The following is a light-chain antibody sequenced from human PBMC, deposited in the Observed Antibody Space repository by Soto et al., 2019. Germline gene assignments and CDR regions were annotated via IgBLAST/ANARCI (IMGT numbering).Light chain of an antibody. CDR3: CSFAGSSTFVV. Sequence: QSALTQPASVSGSPGQSITISCTGTSSDIGNYDLVSWYQQYPGKAPKLMIDEGSKRPSGVSNRFSGSKSANKASLTISGLQAEDEDDYDCCSFAGSSTFVVFGGGTKLPVL. CDR1: SSDIGNYDL. J-gene: IGLJ2*01. V-gene: IGLV2-23*03. CDR2: EGS.